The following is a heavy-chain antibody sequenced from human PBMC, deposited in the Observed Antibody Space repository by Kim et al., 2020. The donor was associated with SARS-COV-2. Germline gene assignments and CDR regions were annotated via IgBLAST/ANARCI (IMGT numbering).Heavy chain of an antibody. CDR1: GFTFSSYS. J-gene: IGHJ2*01. CDR2: ISSSSSYI. V-gene: IGHV3-21*01. Sequence: GGSLRLSCAASGFTFSSYSMNWVRQAPGKGLEWVSSISSSSSYIYYADSVKGRFTISRDNAKNSLYLQMNSLRAEDTAVYYCARPLMGYYYYDSSGYTDWYFDLWGRGTLVTVSS. D-gene: IGHD3-22*01. CDR3: ARPLMGYYYYDSSGYTDWYFDL.